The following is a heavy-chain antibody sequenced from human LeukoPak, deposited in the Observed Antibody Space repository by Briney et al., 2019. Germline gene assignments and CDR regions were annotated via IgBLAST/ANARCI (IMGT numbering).Heavy chain of an antibody. D-gene: IGHD1-26*01. Sequence: GGSLRLSCAASGFTFSSYAMSWVRQAPGKGLEWVSAISGSGSSTYYADSVKGRFTISRDNSKNTLYLQMNSLRAEDTAVYYCAKVADSGSFRTHGPFDYWGQGTLVTVSS. CDR3: AKVADSGSFRTHGPFDY. V-gene: IGHV3-23*01. CDR1: GFTFSSYA. CDR2: ISGSGSST. J-gene: IGHJ4*02.